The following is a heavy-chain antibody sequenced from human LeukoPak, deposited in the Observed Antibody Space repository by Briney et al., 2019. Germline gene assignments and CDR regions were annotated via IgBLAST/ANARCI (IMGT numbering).Heavy chain of an antibody. CDR2: SYSGGST. D-gene: IGHD3-22*01. V-gene: IGHV3-53*01. J-gene: IGHJ3*02. CDR3: ARSLYYYDSSGYSGPAGDYAFDI. CDR1: GFTVSSNY. Sequence: GGSLRLSCAASGFTVSSNYMSWVRQAPGKGLEWVSVSYSGGSTYYADSVKGRFTISRDNSKNTLYLQMNSLRAEDTAVYYCARSLYYYDSSGYSGPAGDYAFDIWGQGTMVTVSS.